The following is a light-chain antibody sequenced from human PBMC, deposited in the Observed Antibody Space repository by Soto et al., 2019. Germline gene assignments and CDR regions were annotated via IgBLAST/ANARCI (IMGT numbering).Light chain of an antibody. J-gene: IGKJ1*01. CDR1: QSITSY. V-gene: IGKV1-39*01. CDR2: AAS. CDR3: QQTYSTPRT. Sequence: DIQMTQSPSSLSASVGDRVTITCRASQSITSYLTWYQQKLGKAPKVLIYAASSLQSGVPSRFSGSGSGTDFTLTISSLQPEDFATYYCQQTYSTPRTFGQGTKVEIK.